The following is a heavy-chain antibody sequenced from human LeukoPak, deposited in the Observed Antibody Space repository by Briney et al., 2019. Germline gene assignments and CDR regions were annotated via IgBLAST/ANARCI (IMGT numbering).Heavy chain of an antibody. V-gene: IGHV3-30*04. CDR2: VSYDGRSNK. CDR1: GFTFSTYA. CDR3: ARTDWSIAAREREYYFDY. J-gene: IGHJ4*02. D-gene: IGHD6-6*01. Sequence: PGGSLRLSCAASGFTFSTYAMHWVRQAPGKGLEWVAAVSYDGRSNKFYADSVKGRFTISRDNAKNSLYLQMNSLRAEDTAVYYCARTDWSIAAREREYYFDYWGQGTLVTVSS.